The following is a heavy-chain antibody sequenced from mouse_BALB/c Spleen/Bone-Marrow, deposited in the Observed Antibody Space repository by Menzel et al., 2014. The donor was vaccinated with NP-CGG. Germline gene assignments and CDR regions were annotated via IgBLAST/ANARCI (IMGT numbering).Heavy chain of an antibody. V-gene: IGHV1-67*01. CDR3: TRGGRYDEVAY. Sequence: QVQLKQSGPELVRPGVSVKISCKGSSYTFTDYAMHWVKQSHAKSLEWIGVISTYYGNANYNQKFKGKATMTVDKSSSTAYMELARLTSEDSAVNYCTRGGRYDEVAYWGQGTLVTVSA. D-gene: IGHD2-14*01. J-gene: IGHJ3*01. CDR2: ISTYYGNA. CDR1: SYTFTDYA.